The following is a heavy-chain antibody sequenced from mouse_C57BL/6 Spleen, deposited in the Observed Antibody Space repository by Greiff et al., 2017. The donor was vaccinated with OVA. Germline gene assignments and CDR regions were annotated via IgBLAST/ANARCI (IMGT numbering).Heavy chain of an antibody. Sequence: EVKVVESGGDLVKPGGSLKLSCAASGFTFSSYGMSWVRQTPDKRLEWVATISSGGSYTYYPDSVKGRFTISRDNAKNTLYLQMSSLKSEDTAMYYCARQRYDYDDFDYWGQGTTLTVSS. D-gene: IGHD2-4*01. CDR2: ISSGGSYT. V-gene: IGHV5-6*01. CDR3: ARQRYDYDDFDY. J-gene: IGHJ2*01. CDR1: GFTFSSYG.